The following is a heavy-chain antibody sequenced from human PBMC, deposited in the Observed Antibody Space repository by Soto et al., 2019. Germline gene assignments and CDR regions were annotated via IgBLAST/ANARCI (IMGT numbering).Heavy chain of an antibody. J-gene: IGHJ3*02. V-gene: IGHV4-4*03. D-gene: IGHD3-22*01. CDR3: ARVDDSSGYYYDACDI. CDR1: GGSISSSNW. CDR2: IYHSGST. Sequence: NLLETLSLTCAVSGGSISSSNWWSWVRQPPGKGLEWIGEIYHSGSTNYNPSLKSRVTISVDKSKNQFSLKLSSVTAADTAVYYCARVDDSSGYYYDACDIWGQGTMVTVS.